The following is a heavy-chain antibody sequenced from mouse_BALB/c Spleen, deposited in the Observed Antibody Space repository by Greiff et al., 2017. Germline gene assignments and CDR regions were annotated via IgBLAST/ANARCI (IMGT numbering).Heavy chain of an antibody. CDR1: GFTFSVYY. D-gene: IGHD2-14*01. J-gene: IGHJ4*01. V-gene: IGHV5-4*02. CDR2: ISDGGSYT. CDR3: ARNDRYDGEGAMDY. Sequence: VKLVESGGGLVKPGGSLILSSAASGFTFSVYYMYWVPQSPEKRLEWVATISDGGSYTYYPVSVKGRFTISRDIAKNNLYLQMSSLKSEDTAMYYCARNDRYDGEGAMDYWGGGTADAVSA.